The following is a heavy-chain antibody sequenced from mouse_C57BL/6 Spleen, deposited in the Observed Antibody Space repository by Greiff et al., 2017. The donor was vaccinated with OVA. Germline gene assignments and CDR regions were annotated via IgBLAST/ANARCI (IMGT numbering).Heavy chain of an antibody. CDR3: AREYSNYGFAY. D-gene: IGHD2-5*01. V-gene: IGHV1-59*01. J-gene: IGHJ3*01. CDR1: GYTFTSYW. Sequence: QVQLQQPGAELVRPGTSVKLSCKASGYTFTSYWMHWVKQRPGQGLEWIGVIDPSDSYTNYNQKFKGKATLTVDTSSSTAYMQLSSLTSEDSAVYYCAREYSNYGFAYWGQGTLVTVSA. CDR2: IDPSDSYT.